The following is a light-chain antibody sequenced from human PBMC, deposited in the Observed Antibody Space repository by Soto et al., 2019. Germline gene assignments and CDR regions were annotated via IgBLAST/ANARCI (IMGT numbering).Light chain of an antibody. CDR1: QGLVHNDGNTY. V-gene: IGKV2-24*01. CDR3: MQATQSPWA. CDR2: NVS. J-gene: IGKJ1*01. Sequence: DIMMTQTPLSSHVTLGQAASISCRCSQGLVHNDGNTYLSWFQQKPGQPPRLLIYNVSERLSGVPDRCSGSGAGTDFTLTISRVEAEDVGVYYCMQATQSPWAFGQGTKG.